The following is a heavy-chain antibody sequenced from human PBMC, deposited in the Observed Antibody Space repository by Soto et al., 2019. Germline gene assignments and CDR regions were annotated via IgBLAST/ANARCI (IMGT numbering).Heavy chain of an antibody. CDR2: TYYRSKWYN. CDR3: VRLIGNSWLDS. V-gene: IGHV6-1*01. D-gene: IGHD1-26*01. Sequence: SQTLSLTCAISGDSVSSSSVTWNWIRQSPSRGLEWLGRTYYRSKWYNDYAESVKSRITINPDTSKNQFSLHLNSVTPEDTAVYYCVRLIGNSWLDSWGQGTLLTVSS. J-gene: IGHJ5*01. CDR1: GDSVSSSSVT.